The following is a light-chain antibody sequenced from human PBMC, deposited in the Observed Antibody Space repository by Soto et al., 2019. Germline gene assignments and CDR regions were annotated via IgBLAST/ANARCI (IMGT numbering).Light chain of an antibody. J-gene: IGKJ2*01. CDR1: QSVSRTS. Sequence: VLTQSPGTLSLSPGERATLSCRASQSVSRTSLTWYQQKPGQAPRLLIYSASNRATGIPDRFSGSGSGKDFTLTISRLEPEDFAVYYCQQFGASGYTFGQGTKLEIK. CDR2: SAS. CDR3: QQFGASGYT. V-gene: IGKV3-20*01.